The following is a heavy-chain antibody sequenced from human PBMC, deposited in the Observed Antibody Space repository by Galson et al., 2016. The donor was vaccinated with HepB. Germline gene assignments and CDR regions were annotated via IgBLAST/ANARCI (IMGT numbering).Heavy chain of an antibody. CDR3: AGWGAGGNF. Sequence: SLRLSCAASGFTFSSSWMNWVRQTPGKGLEWVANINPDGSEKRYVESVRGRFTISRDNAENSLYLQMNSLTAEDTAVYFCAGWGAGGNFWGQGILVTVSS. J-gene: IGHJ4*02. CDR1: GFTFSSSW. D-gene: IGHD4-23*01. CDR2: INPDGSEK. V-gene: IGHV3-7*03.